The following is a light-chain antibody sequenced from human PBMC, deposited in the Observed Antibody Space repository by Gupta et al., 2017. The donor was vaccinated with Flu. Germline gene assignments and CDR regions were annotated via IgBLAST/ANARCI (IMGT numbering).Light chain of an antibody. CDR3: RQLKHFPRT. CDR1: ESLVHSDGNTY. Sequence: DIVMTQTPLSSLVTLGQPASISCRSSESLVHSDGNTYLSWLHQRPGQPPRLLIYQISNRFYGVPDRFSGSGAGTDFTLKIISVEAEDVGIYYCRQLKHFPRTFGQGTRVEIE. CDR2: QIS. V-gene: IGKV2-24*01. J-gene: IGKJ1*01.